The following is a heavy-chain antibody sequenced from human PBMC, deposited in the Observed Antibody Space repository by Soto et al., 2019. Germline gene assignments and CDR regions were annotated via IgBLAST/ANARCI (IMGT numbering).Heavy chain of an antibody. V-gene: IGHV4-4*07. CDR1: GGSISSYY. J-gene: IGHJ5*02. CDR2: IYTSGST. CDR3: ARDSLIVVVPAAIGGWFDP. D-gene: IGHD2-2*01. Sequence: PSETLSLTCTVSGGSISSYYWSWIRQPAGKGLEWIGRIYTSGSTNYNPSLKSRVTMSVDTSKNQFSLKLSSVTAADTAVYYCARDSLIVVVPAAIGGWFDPWGQGTLVTVSS.